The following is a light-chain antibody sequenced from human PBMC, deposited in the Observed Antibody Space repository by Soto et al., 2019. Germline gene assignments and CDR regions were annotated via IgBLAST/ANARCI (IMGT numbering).Light chain of an antibody. J-gene: IGKJ2*01. V-gene: IGKV3-11*01. CDR3: HQRSNWPYT. Sequence: EIVLTQSPATLSLSPGERATLSCRASQSVSSYLAWYQQKAGQAPRLLIYDASNRATGNPARISGSGSGTDFTLTISSLEPEDFAVYYCHQRSNWPYTFGQGTKVEIK. CDR1: QSVSSY. CDR2: DAS.